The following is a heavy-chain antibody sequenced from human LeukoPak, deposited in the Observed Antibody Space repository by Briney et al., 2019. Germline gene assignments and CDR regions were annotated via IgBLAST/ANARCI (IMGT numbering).Heavy chain of an antibody. Sequence: SETLSLTCTVSVGSISSHYWSWMREPPGEGPEWGGDIHDSGSTNYNPSLKSRVTISIETSKNQFSLRLTSVTAAATAGHFCVRGANKWNYWFEPWGQGTMVTVSS. D-gene: IGHD1-20*01. V-gene: IGHV4-59*11. J-gene: IGHJ5*02. CDR3: VRGANKWNYWFEP. CDR2: IHDSGST. CDR1: VGSISSHY.